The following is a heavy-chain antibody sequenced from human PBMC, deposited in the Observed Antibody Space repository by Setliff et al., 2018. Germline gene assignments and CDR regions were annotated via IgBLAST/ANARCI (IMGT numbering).Heavy chain of an antibody. Sequence: ASVKVSCKASGFTFKTYSFSWVRQAPGQGLEWVGWISPYSGKTDYAQKFQGRVIMTIDSATTTAYMELKTLRSDDTAVYYCARGRGPDIVVTIPGDYWGQGTQVTVSS. CDR2: ISPYSGKT. V-gene: IGHV1-18*01. J-gene: IGHJ4*02. CDR1: GFTFKTYS. D-gene: IGHD2-15*01. CDR3: ARGRGPDIVVTIPGDY.